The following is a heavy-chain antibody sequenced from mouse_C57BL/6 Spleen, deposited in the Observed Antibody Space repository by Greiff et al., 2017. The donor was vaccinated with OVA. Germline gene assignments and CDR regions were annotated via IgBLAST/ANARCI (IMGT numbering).Heavy chain of an antibody. CDR1: GYTFTDYD. D-gene: IGHD4-1*01. J-gene: IGHJ3*01. CDR3: TVTGPFAY. Sequence: VQLQQSGAELVRPGASVTLSCKASGYTFTDYDMHWVKQTPVHGLEWIGAIDPETGGTAYNQKFKGKAILTADKSSSTAYMELRSLTSEDSAVYYCTVTGPFAYWGQGTLVTVSA. V-gene: IGHV1-15*01. CDR2: IDPETGGT.